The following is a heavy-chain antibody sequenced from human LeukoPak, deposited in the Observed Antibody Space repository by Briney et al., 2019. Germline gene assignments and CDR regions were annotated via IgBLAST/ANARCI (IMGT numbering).Heavy chain of an antibody. J-gene: IGHJ6*03. Sequence: SQTLSLTCTVSGGSISSGSYYWSWIRQPAGKGLEWIGRIYTSGSTNYNPSLKSRVTISVDTSKNQFSLKLSSVTAADTAVYYCASSYYDFWSGYYRINYYYYMDVRGKGTTVTVSS. CDR2: IYTSGST. CDR1: GGSISSGSYY. V-gene: IGHV4-61*02. D-gene: IGHD3-3*01. CDR3: ASSYYDFWSGYYRINYYYYMDV.